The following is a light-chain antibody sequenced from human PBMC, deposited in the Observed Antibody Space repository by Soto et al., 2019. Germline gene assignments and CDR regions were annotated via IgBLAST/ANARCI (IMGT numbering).Light chain of an antibody. CDR1: QSISSY. V-gene: IGKV1-39*01. J-gene: IGKJ1*01. CDR2: AAS. Sequence: DIQMTQSPSSLSASVGDRVTITCRASQSISSYLNWYQQKPGKAPKLLIYAASSLQSGVPSRFSGSGSGTDFTFTISSLQPEDFATYYCQQRYSTPRTFGQGTKVEIK. CDR3: QQRYSTPRT.